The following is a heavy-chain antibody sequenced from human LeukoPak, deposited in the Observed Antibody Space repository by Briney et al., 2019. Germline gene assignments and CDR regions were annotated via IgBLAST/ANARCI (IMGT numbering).Heavy chain of an antibody. CDR1: GGSFSGYY. J-gene: IGHJ5*02. V-gene: IGHV4-34*01. D-gene: IGHD3-3*01. CDR2: INHSGSN. CDR3: ARDRKYLRFLAP. Sequence: KPSETLSLTCAVYGGSFSGYYWSWIRQPPGKGLEWIGEINHSGSNNYNPSLKSRVTISVDTSKNQFSLKLSSVTAADTAVYYCARDRKYLRFLAPWGQGTLVTVSS.